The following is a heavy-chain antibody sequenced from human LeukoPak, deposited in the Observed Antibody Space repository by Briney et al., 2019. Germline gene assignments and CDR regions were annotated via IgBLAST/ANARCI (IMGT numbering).Heavy chain of an antibody. D-gene: IGHD1-26*01. CDR2: IKQGGSEK. CDR1: GFTFSSYW. V-gene: IGHV3-7*01. CDR3: GFHYRRY. J-gene: IGHJ4*02. Sequence: QPGGSLRLSCAASGFTFSSYWMSWVRQAPGKGLEWVANIKQGGSEKYYVDSVKGRFTMSRDNGKNSLYLHMNSVRDEDTAVYDCGFHYRRYWGQGPLVTVPS.